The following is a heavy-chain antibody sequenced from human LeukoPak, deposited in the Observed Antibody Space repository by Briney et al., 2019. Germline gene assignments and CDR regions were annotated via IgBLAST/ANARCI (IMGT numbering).Heavy chain of an antibody. CDR3: ANADLN. V-gene: IGHV3-23*01. CDR2: ISGSGGST. J-gene: IGHJ4*02. CDR1: GFTFTSYA. Sequence: GGSLRPSVPPSGFTFTSYARSWVGKAPGKGLEWVSAISGSGGSTYYADSVKGRFTISRDNSKNTLYLQMNSLRAEDTAVYYCANADLNWGQGTLVTVSS.